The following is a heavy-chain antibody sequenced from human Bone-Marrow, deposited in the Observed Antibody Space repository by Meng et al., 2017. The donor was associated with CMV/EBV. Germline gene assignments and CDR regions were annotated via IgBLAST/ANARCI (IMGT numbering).Heavy chain of an antibody. Sequence: ASGYTLTGYAINWVRQATGQGLEWMGWMNPNSGNTGYAQKFQGRVTITRNTSISTAYMELSSLRSEDTAVYYCASIDSSGYYTGFDYWGQGTLVTVSS. CDR1: GYTLTGYA. V-gene: IGHV1-8*03. D-gene: IGHD3-22*01. CDR2: MNPNSGNT. J-gene: IGHJ4*02. CDR3: ASIDSSGYYTGFDY.